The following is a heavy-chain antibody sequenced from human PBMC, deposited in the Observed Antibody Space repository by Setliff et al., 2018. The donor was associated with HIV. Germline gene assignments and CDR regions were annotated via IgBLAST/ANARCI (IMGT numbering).Heavy chain of an antibody. V-gene: IGHV3-7*01. Sequence: GSLSLSCAASGFTFSSYWMSWVRQAPGKGLEWVANIEQDGSGEYYVGSVKGRFTISRDNAKNSLYLQMNSLRADDTSVYYGARIQNHVWDYWGQGTLVTVSS. J-gene: IGHJ4*02. CDR2: IEQDGSGE. CDR3: ARIQNHVWDY. CDR1: GFTFSSYW. D-gene: IGHD5-18*01.